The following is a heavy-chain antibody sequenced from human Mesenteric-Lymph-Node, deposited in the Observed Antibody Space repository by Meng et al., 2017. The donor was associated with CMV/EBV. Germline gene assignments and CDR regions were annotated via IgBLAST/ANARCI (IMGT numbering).Heavy chain of an antibody. CDR1: GGSFSVYY. D-gene: IGHD4-23*01. V-gene: IGHV4-34*01. Sequence: VQLPQSGAGMLTPSETLPLTFAVDGGSFSVYYWSWIRQPPGKGLEWIGEINHSGSTNYNPSLKSRVTISVDTSKNQFSLKLSSVTAADTAVYYCARHQRWLKSEGGFNYWGQGTLVTVSS. J-gene: IGHJ4*02. CDR2: INHSGST. CDR3: ARHQRWLKSEGGFNY.